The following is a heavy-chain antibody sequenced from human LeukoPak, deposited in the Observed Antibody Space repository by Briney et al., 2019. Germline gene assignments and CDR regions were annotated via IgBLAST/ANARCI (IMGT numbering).Heavy chain of an antibody. CDR3: ARDGGSGLYYFDY. V-gene: IGHV1-18*01. J-gene: IGHJ4*02. CDR2: ISGYNGNT. CDR1: GYTFANYG. D-gene: IGHD6-19*01. Sequence: GASVKVSCKASGYTFANYGISWVRQAPGQGLEWMGWISGYNGNTNYAQKFQGRVTMTTDTSTSTAYMEVRSLRSDDTAVYYCARDGGSGLYYFDYWGQGTLVTVSS.